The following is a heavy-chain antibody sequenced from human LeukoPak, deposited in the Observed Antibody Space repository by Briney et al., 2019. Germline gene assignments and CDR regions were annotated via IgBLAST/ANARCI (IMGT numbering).Heavy chain of an antibody. CDR2: IYYSGST. CDR3: ARGPYSSSWNEIDY. CDR1: GGSISSSSYY. J-gene: IGHJ4*02. D-gene: IGHD6-13*01. Sequence: SETLSLTCTVSGGSISSSSYYWGWIRQPPGKGLEWIGSIYYSGSTYYNPSLKSRVTISVDTSKNQFSLKLSSVTAADTAVYYCARGPYSSSWNEIDYWGQGTLVTVSS. V-gene: IGHV4-39*01.